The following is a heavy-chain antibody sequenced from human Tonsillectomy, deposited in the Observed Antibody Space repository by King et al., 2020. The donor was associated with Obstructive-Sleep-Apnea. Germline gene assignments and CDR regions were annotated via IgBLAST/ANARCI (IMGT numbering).Heavy chain of an antibody. CDR2: IKQDGSEK. CDR1: GFTFSSYW. CDR3: ARDQWLTMIRGVLIDDEGASY. D-gene: IGHD3-10*01. V-gene: IGHV3-7*01. Sequence: DVQLVESGGGLVQPGGSLRLSCAASGFTFSSYWMSWVRQAPGKGLEWVANIKQDGSEKYYVDSVKGRFIISRDNAKNSLYLQMNSLRAEDTAVYYCARDQWLTMIRGVLIDDEGASYWGQGTLVTVPS. J-gene: IGHJ4*02.